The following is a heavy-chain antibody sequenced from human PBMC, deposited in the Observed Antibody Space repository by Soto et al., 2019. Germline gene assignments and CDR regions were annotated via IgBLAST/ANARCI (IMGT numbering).Heavy chain of an antibody. Sequence: SGPTLVNPTQTLTLTCTFSGFSLSTSGMRVSWIRQPPGKALEWLARIDWDDDKFYSTSLKTRLTISKDTSKNQVVLTMTNMDPVDTATYYCARIGLTRAFEIWGQGTMVTVSS. CDR1: GFSLSTSGMR. CDR2: IDWDDDK. CDR3: ARIGLTRAFEI. J-gene: IGHJ3*02. V-gene: IGHV2-70*04. D-gene: IGHD3-16*01.